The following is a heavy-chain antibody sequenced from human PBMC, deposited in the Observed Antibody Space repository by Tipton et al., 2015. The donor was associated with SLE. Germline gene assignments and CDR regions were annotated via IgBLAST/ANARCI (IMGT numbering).Heavy chain of an antibody. CDR3: ARVEGDGYFDY. V-gene: IGHV4-61*05. CDR2: IYYSGST. D-gene: IGHD3-10*01. J-gene: IGHJ4*02. Sequence: TLSLTCTVSGGSISSSSYYWGWIRQPPGKGLEWIGYIYYSGSTNYNPSLKSRVTISVDTSKNQFSLKLSSVTAADTAVYYCARVEGDGYFDYWGQGTLVTVSS. CDR1: GGSISSSSYY.